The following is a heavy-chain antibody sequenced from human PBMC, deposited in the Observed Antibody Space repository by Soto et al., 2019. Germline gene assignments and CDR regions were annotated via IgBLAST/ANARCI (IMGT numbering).Heavy chain of an antibody. Sequence: ASVKVSCKASGYTFTSYGISWVRQAPGQGLEWMGWISAYNGNTNYAQKLQGRVTMTTDTSTSTAYMELRSLRSDDTAVYYCAREDGEVATIGSTYYYYGMDVWGQGTTVTVS. D-gene: IGHD5-12*01. CDR3: AREDGEVATIGSTYYYYGMDV. J-gene: IGHJ6*02. CDR2: ISAYNGNT. V-gene: IGHV1-18*01. CDR1: GYTFTSYG.